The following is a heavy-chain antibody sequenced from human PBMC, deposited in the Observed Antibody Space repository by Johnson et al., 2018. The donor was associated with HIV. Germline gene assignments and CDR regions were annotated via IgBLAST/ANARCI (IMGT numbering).Heavy chain of an antibody. CDR2: IYSSGSA. J-gene: IGHJ3*01. V-gene: IGHV3-53*01. Sequence: VQLVESGGGLIQPGGSLRLSCAASGFSVSTNYMSWVRQVPGKGLAWVAVIYSSGSAYYTEYVQGRLTPSRDNSQNTVYLKMNSLRAEDTAVYYWARDSVRELELPDGFDFWGQGTMVTVSS. D-gene: IGHD1-7*01. CDR1: GFSVSTNY. CDR3: ARDSVRELELPDGFDF.